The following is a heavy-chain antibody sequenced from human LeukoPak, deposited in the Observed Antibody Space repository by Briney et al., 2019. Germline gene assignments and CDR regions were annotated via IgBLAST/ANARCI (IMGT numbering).Heavy chain of an antibody. D-gene: IGHD5-18*01. J-gene: IGHJ4*02. V-gene: IGHV3-21*04. Sequence: GDSLRLSCAASGFTFSGYSMNWVRQAPGKGLEWLSSISSGSSYIYYADSVKGRFTISRDNAKNSLYLQMSSLRPEDTAVYYCARRPDGYAYGLDYWGQGTLVTVSS. CDR2: ISSGSSYI. CDR3: ARRPDGYAYGLDY. CDR1: GFTFSGYS.